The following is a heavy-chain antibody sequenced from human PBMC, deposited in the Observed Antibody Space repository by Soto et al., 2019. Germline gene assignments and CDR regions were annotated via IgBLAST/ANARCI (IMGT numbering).Heavy chain of an antibody. CDR1: GYTFSDYA. D-gene: IGHD2-15*01. V-gene: IGHV1-18*01. Sequence: QVQLVQSGGEVKKPGASVKVSCQASGYTFSDYAISWVRQAPGQGLEWMGWISASTRNTDQAQNFQGRVIMTIDTSTNTAHMELRSLRSDDTAVYYCVRCYCSVGSCYACWHFDLWGRGTLVTVSS. CDR3: VRCYCSVGSCYACWHFDL. J-gene: IGHJ2*01. CDR2: ISASTRNT.